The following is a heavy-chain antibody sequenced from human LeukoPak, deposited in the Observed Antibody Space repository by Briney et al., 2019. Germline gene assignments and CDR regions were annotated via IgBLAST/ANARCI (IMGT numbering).Heavy chain of an antibody. CDR2: IRYDGSNK. D-gene: IGHD3-9*01. CDR3: ATELRYFDWLHAFDI. CDR1: GFTFSSYG. Sequence: GGSLRLSCAASGFTFSSYGMHWVRQAPGTGLEWVAFIRYDGSNKYYADSVKGRFTISRDNSKNTLYLQMNSLRAEDTAVYYCATELRYFDWLHAFDIWGQGTMVTVSS. V-gene: IGHV3-30*02. J-gene: IGHJ3*02.